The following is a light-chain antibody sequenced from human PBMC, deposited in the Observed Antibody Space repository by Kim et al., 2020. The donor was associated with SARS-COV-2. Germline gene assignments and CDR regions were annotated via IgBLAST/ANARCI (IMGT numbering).Light chain of an antibody. V-gene: IGLV1-40*01. CDR2: SND. CDR3: QTYDNSPTGYV. Sequence: QSVLTQPPSVSGAPGRRVTISCIGTNSNIGVGYEVHWYQVLPGTAPKLLIYSNDIRASGAPDRFSGSKSGSLASLAITGLQAEDEADYYCQTYDNSPTGYVFGTGTKVTVL. CDR1: NSNIGVGYE. J-gene: IGLJ1*01.